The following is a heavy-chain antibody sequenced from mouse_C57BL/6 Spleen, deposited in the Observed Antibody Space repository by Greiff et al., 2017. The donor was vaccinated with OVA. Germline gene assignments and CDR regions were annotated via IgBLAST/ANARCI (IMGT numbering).Heavy chain of an antibody. CDR3: AEGAGTSAWFAY. V-gene: IGHV1-82*01. CDR2: IYPGDGDT. J-gene: IGHJ3*01. D-gene: IGHD4-1*01. CDR1: GYAFSSSW. Sequence: QVQLKESGPELVKPGASVKISCKASGYAFSSSWMNWVKQRPGKGLEWIGRIYPGDGDTNYNGKFKGKATLTADKSSSTAYMQLSSLTSEDSAVYFCAEGAGTSAWFAYWGQGTLVTVSA.